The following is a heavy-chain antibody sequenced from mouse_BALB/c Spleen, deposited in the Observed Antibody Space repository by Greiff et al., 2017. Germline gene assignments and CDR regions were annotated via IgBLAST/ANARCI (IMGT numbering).Heavy chain of an antibody. CDR3: ASQGAITTVVATNY. D-gene: IGHD1-1*01. J-gene: IGHJ2*01. Sequence: QVQLQQSGAELMKPGASVKISCKATGYTFSSYWIEWVKQRPRHGLEWIGEILPGSGSTNYNEKFKGKATFTADTSSNTAYMQLSSLTSEDSAVYYCASQGAITTVVATNYWGQGTTLTVSS. CDR2: ILPGSGST. CDR1: GYTFSSYW. V-gene: IGHV1-9*01.